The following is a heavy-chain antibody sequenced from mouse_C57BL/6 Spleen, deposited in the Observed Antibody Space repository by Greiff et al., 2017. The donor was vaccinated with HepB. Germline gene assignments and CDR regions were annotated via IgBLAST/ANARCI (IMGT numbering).Heavy chain of an antibody. V-gene: IGHV1-80*01. CDR3: ARGGAYYNAMDY. D-gene: IGHD2-12*01. CDR1: GYAFSSYW. Sequence: VQLQQSGAELVKPGASVKISCKASGYAFSSYWMNWVKQRPGKGLEWIGQIYPGDGDTNYNGKFKGKATLTADKSSSTAYMQLSSLTSEDSAVYFCARGGAYYNAMDYWGQGTSGTVSS. J-gene: IGHJ4*01. CDR2: IYPGDGDT.